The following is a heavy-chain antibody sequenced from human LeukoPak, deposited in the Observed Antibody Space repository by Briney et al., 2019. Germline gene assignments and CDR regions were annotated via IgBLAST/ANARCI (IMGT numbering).Heavy chain of an antibody. J-gene: IGHJ4*02. D-gene: IGHD3-9*01. Sequence: GGSLRLSCAASGFTFSSYGMHWVRQAPGKGLEWAAVIWYDGSNKYYADSVKGRFTISRDNSKNTLYLQMNSLRAEDTAVYYCAKESVLRYFDWPTFDYWGQGTLVTVSS. CDR1: GFTFSSYG. CDR2: IWYDGSNK. CDR3: AKESVLRYFDWPTFDY. V-gene: IGHV3-33*06.